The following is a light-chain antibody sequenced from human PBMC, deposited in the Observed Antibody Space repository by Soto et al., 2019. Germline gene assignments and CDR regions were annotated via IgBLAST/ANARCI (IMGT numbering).Light chain of an antibody. Sequence: QSVLTQPDSVSGSPGQSITISCTGTSSDVGGYNYVSWYQQHPGKAPKLMIYEVSNRPSWVSHRFSGSKSGNTASLTISGLQAEDEADYYCSSYTSSSTPRVFGTGTKLTVL. CDR3: SSYTSSSTPRV. V-gene: IGLV2-14*01. J-gene: IGLJ1*01. CDR2: EVS. CDR1: SSDVGGYNY.